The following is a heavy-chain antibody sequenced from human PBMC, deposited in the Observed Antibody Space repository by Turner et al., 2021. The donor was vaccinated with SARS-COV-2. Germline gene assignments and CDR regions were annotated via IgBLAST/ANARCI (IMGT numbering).Heavy chain of an antibody. V-gene: IGHV1-24*01. CDR1: GYTLTELS. Sequence: QVQLVQSGAEGKKPGASVKVPCKVSGYTLTELSMHWVRQAPGKGVEWMGGFDPEDGETIYAQKFQGRVTMTEDTSTDTAYMALSSLRSEDTAVYYCATGVAVAGTPSKYYYYYGMDVWGQGTTVTVSS. D-gene: IGHD6-19*01. J-gene: IGHJ6*02. CDR3: ATGVAVAGTPSKYYYYYGMDV. CDR2: FDPEDGET.